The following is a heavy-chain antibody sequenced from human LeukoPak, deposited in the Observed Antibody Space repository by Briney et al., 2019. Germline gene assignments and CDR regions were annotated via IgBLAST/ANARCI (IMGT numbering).Heavy chain of an antibody. CDR1: GFTFSSYG. D-gene: IGHD3-3*01. Sequence: GGSLRLSCAASGFTFSSYGMHWVRQAPGKGLEWVGRIKSKTDGGTTDYAAPVKGRFTISRDDSKNTLYLQMNSLKTEDTAVYYCTTLRFLEWLPEDYWGQGTLVTVSS. CDR2: IKSKTDGGTT. J-gene: IGHJ4*02. CDR3: TTLRFLEWLPEDY. V-gene: IGHV3-15*01.